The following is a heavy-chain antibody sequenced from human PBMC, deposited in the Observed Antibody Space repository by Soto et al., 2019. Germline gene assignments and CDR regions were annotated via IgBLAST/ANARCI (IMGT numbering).Heavy chain of an antibody. V-gene: IGHV3-7*01. D-gene: IGHD2-15*01. CDR3: ARDEGYCSGGSCYYYYYYMDV. J-gene: IGHJ6*03. CDR2: IKQDGSEK. CDR1: GFTFSSYW. Sequence: EVQLVESGGGLVQPGGSLRLSCAASGFTFSSYWMSWVRQAPGKGLEWVANIKQDGSEKYYVDSVKGRFTISRDNAENSLYLQMNSLRAEDTAVYYCARDEGYCSGGSCYYYYYYMDVWGKGTTVTVSS.